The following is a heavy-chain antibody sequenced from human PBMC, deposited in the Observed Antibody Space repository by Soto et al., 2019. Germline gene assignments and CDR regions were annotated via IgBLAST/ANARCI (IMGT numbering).Heavy chain of an antibody. V-gene: IGHV4-59*02. Sequence: QVQLQESSPGVVKPSETLSLTCTVTGASVINDYWNWIRQPPGKGLEWIGFVYDSGSTSYNSSLKSRLTISVDTSKNQFSLKLSSVTAADTAVYYCVRQVGATGSYSYAVWGQGTMVTVSS. J-gene: IGHJ3*01. D-gene: IGHD1-26*01. CDR3: VRQVGATGSYSYAV. CDR2: VYDSGST. CDR1: GASVINDY.